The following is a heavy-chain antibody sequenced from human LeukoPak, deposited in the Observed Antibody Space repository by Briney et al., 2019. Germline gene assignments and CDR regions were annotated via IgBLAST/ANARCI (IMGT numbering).Heavy chain of an antibody. V-gene: IGHV4-31*03. Sequence: SETLSLTCTVSGGSISSGGYYWSWIRQHPGKGLEWIRYIYYRGSTYYNPSLKGRVTISVDTSKNQFSLKLSSVTAADTAVYYCARGPPNYYDSSGYPYWGQGTLVTVSS. CDR3: ARGPPNYYDSSGYPY. J-gene: IGHJ4*02. D-gene: IGHD3-22*01. CDR2: IYYRGST. CDR1: GGSISSGGYY.